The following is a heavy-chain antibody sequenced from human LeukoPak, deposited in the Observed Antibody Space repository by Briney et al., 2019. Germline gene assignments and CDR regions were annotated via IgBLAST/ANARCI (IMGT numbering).Heavy chain of an antibody. D-gene: IGHD4-23*01. Sequence: PGGSLRLSCAASGFTFSSYEMNWVRQAPGKGLEWVSYISSSGSTIYYADSVKGRFTISRDNAKNSLYLQMNSLRAEDTAVYYCARDIGEYGGNFFGYWGQGTPVTVSS. V-gene: IGHV3-48*03. CDR1: GFTFSSYE. CDR2: ISSSGSTI. CDR3: ARDIGEYGGNFFGY. J-gene: IGHJ4*02.